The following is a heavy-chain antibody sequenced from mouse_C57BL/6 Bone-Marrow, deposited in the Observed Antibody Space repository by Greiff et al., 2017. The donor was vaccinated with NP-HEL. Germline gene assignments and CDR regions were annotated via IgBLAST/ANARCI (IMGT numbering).Heavy chain of an antibody. D-gene: IGHD2-4*01. Sequence: QVELQQLGAELVMPGASVKLSCKASGYTFTSYWMHRVKQRPGQGPEWFGEIDPSVSYTIYNQKFKGKSTLPVDKSSRTAYMQLSSQTSEDSGVYYCARCGLRPFAYWGQGTLVTVSA. V-gene: IGHV1-69*01. CDR1: GYTFTSYW. CDR2: IDPSVSYT. CDR3: ARCGLRPFAY. J-gene: IGHJ3*01.